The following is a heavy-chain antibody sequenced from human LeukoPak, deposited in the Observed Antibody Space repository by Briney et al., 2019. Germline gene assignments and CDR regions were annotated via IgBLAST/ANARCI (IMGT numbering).Heavy chain of an antibody. CDR3: ASVIPSSSLFY. Sequence: GSSVKVSCKASGYTFTSYYMHWVRQAPGQGLEWMGIINPCGGSTSYAQKFKRRVTMTRDTSTRTFYMELSSLRSEDTAVYYCASVIPSSSLFYWGQGTLVTVSS. CDR2: INPCGGST. V-gene: IGHV1-46*01. J-gene: IGHJ4*02. D-gene: IGHD6-6*01. CDR1: GYTFTSYY.